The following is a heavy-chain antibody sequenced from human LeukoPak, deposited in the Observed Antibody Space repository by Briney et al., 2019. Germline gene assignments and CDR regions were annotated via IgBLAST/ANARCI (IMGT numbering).Heavy chain of an antibody. CDR2: IKQDGSEK. CDR3: ARGGWYSGSYYFDY. D-gene: IGHD1-26*01. J-gene: IGHJ4*02. Sequence: GGSLTLSCAASGFTFSSYWMSWVRQAPGKGLEWVANIKQDGSEKYYVDSVKGRFTISRDNAKNSLYLQMNSLRAEDTAVYYCARGGWYSGSYYFDYWGQGTLVTVSS. CDR1: GFTFSSYW. V-gene: IGHV3-7*01.